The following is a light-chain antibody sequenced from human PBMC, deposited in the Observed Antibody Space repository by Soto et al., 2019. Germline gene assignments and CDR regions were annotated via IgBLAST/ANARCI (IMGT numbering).Light chain of an antibody. CDR3: QHYYERPLT. CDR1: QSINTN. V-gene: IGKV3-15*01. Sequence: EIVMTRSPATLSVSPGQISPLSCRASQSINTNLAWYQKNTGQGPRLLIFAASTRAIGIPARLSGSGSGTDLTLTISSMQYEDFAVYLCQHYYERPLTFGGGTKVDIK. CDR2: AAS. J-gene: IGKJ4*01.